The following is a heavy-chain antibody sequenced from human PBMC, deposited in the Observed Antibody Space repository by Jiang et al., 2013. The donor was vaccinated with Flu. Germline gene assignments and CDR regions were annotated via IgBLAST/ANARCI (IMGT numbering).Heavy chain of an antibody. V-gene: IGHV4-34*01. Sequence: AVYGGSFSGYYWSWIRQPPGKGLEWIGEINHSGSTNYNPSLKSRVTISVDTSKNQFSLKLSSVTAADTAVYYCARAPLIPQSIVGATVFDYWGQGTLVTVSS. CDR2: INHSGST. CDR3: ARAPLIPQSIVGATVFDY. CDR1: GGSFSGYY. J-gene: IGHJ4*02. D-gene: IGHD1-26*01.